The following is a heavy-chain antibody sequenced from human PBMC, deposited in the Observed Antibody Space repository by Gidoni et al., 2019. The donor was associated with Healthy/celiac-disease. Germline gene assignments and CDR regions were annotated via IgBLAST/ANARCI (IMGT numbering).Heavy chain of an antibody. CDR2: IKSKTDGGTT. CDR1: GFTFRNAW. V-gene: IGHV3-15*01. D-gene: IGHD2-2*01. CDR3: TTDLTVVVPVTVGY. J-gene: IGHJ4*02. Sequence: EVQLVESGGGLVKPGGSLRLSCTVSGFTFRNAWMSWVRQAPGKGLEWVGRIKSKTDGGTTVYATPLKGRFTISRDDSKNTLYLQMNSLKTEDTAVYYCTTDLTVVVPVTVGYWGQGTLVTVSS.